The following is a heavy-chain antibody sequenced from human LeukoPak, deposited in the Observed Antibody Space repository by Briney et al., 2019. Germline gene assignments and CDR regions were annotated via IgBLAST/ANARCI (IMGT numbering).Heavy chain of an antibody. CDR3: AKTIRYFDWLLLPANAFDI. CDR2: INHSGEAI. Sequence: GGSLRLSCAASGFPFSSHVLSWVRQAPGKGLEWIAYINHSGEAIYYPDFVKGRFTISRDNSKNTLYPQMNSLRAEDTAVYYCAKTIRYFDWLLLPANAFDIWGQGTMVTVSS. CDR1: GFPFSSHV. V-gene: IGHV3-23*01. D-gene: IGHD3-9*01. J-gene: IGHJ3*02.